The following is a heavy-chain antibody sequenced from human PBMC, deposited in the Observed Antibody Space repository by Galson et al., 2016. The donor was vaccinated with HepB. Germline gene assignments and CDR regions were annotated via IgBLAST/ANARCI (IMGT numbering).Heavy chain of an antibody. CDR3: ARDVFGSGYSNNFDY. J-gene: IGHJ4*02. CDR1: GFTFTSHT. CDR2: ISYDGTKK. V-gene: IGHV3-30-3*01. D-gene: IGHD3-22*01. Sequence: SLRLSCAASGFTFTSHTMHWVRQAPGKGLEWAALISYDGTKKYFADSVRGRISISRDNSKNTQYLQMNSLRTEDTAVYYCARDVFGSGYSNNFDYWGQGTLVSVSS.